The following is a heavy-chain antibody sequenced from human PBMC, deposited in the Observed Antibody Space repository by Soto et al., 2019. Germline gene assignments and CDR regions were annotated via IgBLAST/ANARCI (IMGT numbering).Heavy chain of an antibody. D-gene: IGHD3-22*01. V-gene: IGHV3-30-3*01. Sequence: QVQLVESGGGVVQPGRSLRLACAASGFSFSDYAMHWVGQAPGKGLEWVAVISYDGSNKFYADSVKGRFTISRDNSMKTLYLQMNSLRTEDTAVYYCAKDWYYYDSGGYFPGYWGQGTLVTVSS. CDR1: GFSFSDYA. J-gene: IGHJ4*02. CDR3: AKDWYYYDSGGYFPGY. CDR2: ISYDGSNK.